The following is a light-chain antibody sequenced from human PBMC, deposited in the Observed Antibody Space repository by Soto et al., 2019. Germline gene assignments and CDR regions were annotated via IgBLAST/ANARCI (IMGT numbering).Light chain of an antibody. CDR3: QQYDSAPWT. J-gene: IGKJ1*01. CDR2: AAS. V-gene: IGKV3-20*01. CDR1: QSVNNNY. Sequence: EIVLTQSPGTLSLSPGERATLSCRASQSVNNNYLAWYQHKPGQSPRLLIYAASNRARGIPDRFGGSGSGTDFTLTISSMEQADVAVEYCQQYDSAPWTFGQGTKVEI.